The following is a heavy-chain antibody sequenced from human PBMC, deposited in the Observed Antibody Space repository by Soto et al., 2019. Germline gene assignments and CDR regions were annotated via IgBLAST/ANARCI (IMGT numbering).Heavy chain of an antibody. J-gene: IGHJ6*02. Sequence: PGGSLRLSCAASGFTFSSYAMSWVRQAPGKGLEWVSAISGSGGSTYYADSVKGRFTISRDNSKNTLYLQRNSLRAEDTAVYYCAKDLKVPARLAYYYYGMEVWCQGTTVTVSS. D-gene: IGHD6-6*01. CDR1: GFTFSSYA. CDR2: ISGSGGST. V-gene: IGHV3-23*01. CDR3: AKDLKVPARLAYYYYGMEV.